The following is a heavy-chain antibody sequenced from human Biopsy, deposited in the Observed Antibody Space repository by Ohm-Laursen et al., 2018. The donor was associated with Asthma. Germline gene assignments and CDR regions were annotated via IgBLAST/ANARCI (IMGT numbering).Heavy chain of an antibody. J-gene: IGHJ4*02. D-gene: IGHD2-2*01. Sequence: SVKVSCKSLGGTFNTYVIGWVRQAPGQGLEWKGGIKSVLGTTNYPQKFQDRVTITADDSTSTVYMELSSLRSEDTAVYYCARKAGSCISRTCYSLDFWGQGTLVTVSS. CDR1: GGTFNTYV. CDR2: IKSVLGTT. V-gene: IGHV1-69*13. CDR3: ARKAGSCISRTCYSLDF.